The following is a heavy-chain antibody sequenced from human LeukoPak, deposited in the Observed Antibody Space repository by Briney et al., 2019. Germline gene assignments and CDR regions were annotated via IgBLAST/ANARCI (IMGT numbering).Heavy chain of an antibody. Sequence: SETLSLTCAVYGGSFSGYYWSWIRQPPGKGLEWIGEINHSGSTNYNPSLKSRVTMSIDTSKNQFSLNLSSVTAADTAVYYCAREGYYDSSGYYYVVAYWGQGTLVTVSS. CDR2: INHSGST. D-gene: IGHD3-22*01. CDR1: GGSFSGYY. J-gene: IGHJ4*02. CDR3: AREGYYDSSGYYYVVAY. V-gene: IGHV4-34*01.